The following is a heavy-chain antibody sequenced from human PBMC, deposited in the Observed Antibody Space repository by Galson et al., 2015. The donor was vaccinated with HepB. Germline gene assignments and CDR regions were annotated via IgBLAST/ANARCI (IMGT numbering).Heavy chain of an antibody. CDR2: VSADGSSE. Sequence: SLSLSCAASGFTFNYFAMHWVRQAPGKGLEWVAVVSADGSSEYYADSVKGRFTISRDNSKSTLFLQLGSLTPEDTAVHYCARPAHLYCSNGVCYFDHWGQGTLLTVSS. V-gene: IGHV3-30-3*01. J-gene: IGHJ4*02. CDR1: GFTFNYFA. D-gene: IGHD2-8*01. CDR3: ARPAHLYCSNGVCYFDH.